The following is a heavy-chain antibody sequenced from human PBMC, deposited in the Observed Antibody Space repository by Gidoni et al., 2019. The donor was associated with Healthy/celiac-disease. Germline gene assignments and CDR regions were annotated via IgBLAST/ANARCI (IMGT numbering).Heavy chain of an antibody. CDR1: GFTVSSNN. D-gene: IGHD3-10*01. CDR2: IDSGGTA. V-gene: IGHV3-53*01. Sequence: VQLVESRGGLIQPGGSLRLPCAASGFTVSSNNMSRVRQAPGKGLEWVSIIDSGGTAFYADSVKGRFTISRDNSRNTLYLQMSSLRAEDTAVYYCARETTTGKGGFDYWGQGALVTVSS. CDR3: ARETTTGKGGFDY. J-gene: IGHJ4*02.